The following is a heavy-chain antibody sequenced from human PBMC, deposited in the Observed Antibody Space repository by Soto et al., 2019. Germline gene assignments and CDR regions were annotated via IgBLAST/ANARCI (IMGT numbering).Heavy chain of an antibody. J-gene: IGHJ5*02. CDR2: IIPIFGTA. CDR3: ARWGNAYCSGDCHPNWFDP. Sequence: QVQLVQSGAEVKKPGSSVKVSCKASGGTFSSYAISWVRQAPGQGLEWMGGIIPIFGTANYAKKFQGRVTITADEATSTAYRELSSLRSEDTAVYYCARWGNAYCSGDCHPNWFDPWGQGTLVTVSS. D-gene: IGHD2-21*02. CDR1: GGTFSSYA. V-gene: IGHV1-69*01.